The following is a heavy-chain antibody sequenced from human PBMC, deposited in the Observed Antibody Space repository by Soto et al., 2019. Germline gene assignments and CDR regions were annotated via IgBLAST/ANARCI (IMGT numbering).Heavy chain of an antibody. D-gene: IGHD2-2*02. V-gene: IGHV3-33*01. Sequence: GRSLRLSCAASGFTFSSYGMHWVRQAPGKGLEWVAVIWHDGSNKYYADSVKGRFTISRDNSKNTLYLQMNSLRAEDTAVYYCARDRFGYCSSTSCYIGWLDSWGQGTLVTVSS. J-gene: IGHJ5*01. CDR2: IWHDGSNK. CDR3: ARDRFGYCSSTSCYIGWLDS. CDR1: GFTFSSYG.